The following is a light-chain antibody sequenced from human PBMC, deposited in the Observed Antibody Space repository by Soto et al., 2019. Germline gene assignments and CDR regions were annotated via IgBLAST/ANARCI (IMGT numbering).Light chain of an antibody. V-gene: IGKV1-5*01. J-gene: IGKJ3*01. CDR1: QSISSW. CDR2: DAF. Sequence: DIQMTQSPSTLSASVGDRVTITCRASQSISSWLAWYQQKPGKAPKVLIFDAFSLESGVPSRFSGSGSGTEFTLTISSLQPDDFATYYCQHYNTYSLFTFGPGTKVDIK. CDR3: QHYNTYSLFT.